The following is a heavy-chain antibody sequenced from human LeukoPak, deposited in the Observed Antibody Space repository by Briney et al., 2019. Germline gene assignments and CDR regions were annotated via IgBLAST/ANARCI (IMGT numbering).Heavy chain of an antibody. J-gene: IGHJ4*02. V-gene: IGHV3-23*01. CDR2: ISGSGGSI. Sequence: GGSLRLSCAASGFTFSSYAMSWVRQAPGKGLEWVSAISGSGGSIYYADSVKGRFTISRDNSKNTLYLQMNSLRAEDTAVYYCAKDDYYGSGSYFDYWGQGTLVTVSS. CDR3: AKDDYYGSGSYFDY. D-gene: IGHD3-10*01. CDR1: GFTFSSYA.